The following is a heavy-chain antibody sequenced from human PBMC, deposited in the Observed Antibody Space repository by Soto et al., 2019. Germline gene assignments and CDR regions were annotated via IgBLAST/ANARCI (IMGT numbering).Heavy chain of an antibody. CDR1: GGSISSGSYF. D-gene: IGHD3-10*01. CDR3: ARAERLYDSGSYYGVFDP. CDR2: IYYSGST. V-gene: IGHV4-31*03. J-gene: IGHJ5*02. Sequence: SETLSLTCTVSGGSISSGSYFWSWIRQHPGKGLEWIGYIYYSGSTYYNPSLKSRVTISVDTSQNQFSLKLSSVTAADTAVYYCARAERLYDSGSYYGVFDPWGQGPLATSPQ.